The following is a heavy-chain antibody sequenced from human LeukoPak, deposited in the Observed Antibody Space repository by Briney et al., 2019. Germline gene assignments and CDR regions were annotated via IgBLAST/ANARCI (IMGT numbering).Heavy chain of an antibody. CDR2: IIPIFGTA. CDR3: ARGTPPHYYGDLDY. CDR1: GGTFSSYA. D-gene: IGHD4-17*01. V-gene: IGHV1-69*06. J-gene: IGHJ4*02. Sequence: GASVKVSCKASGGTFSSYAISWVRQAPGQGLEWMGGIIPIFGTANYAQKFQGRVTITADKSTSTAYMELSSLRSEDTAVYYCARGTPPHYYGDLDYWGQGTLVTVFS.